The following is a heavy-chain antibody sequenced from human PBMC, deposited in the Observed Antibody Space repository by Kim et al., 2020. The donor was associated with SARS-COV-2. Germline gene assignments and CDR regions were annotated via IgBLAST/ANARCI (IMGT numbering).Heavy chain of an antibody. CDR2: ISSSSSYI. CDR3: ARSEYSGYEQNWFDP. J-gene: IGHJ5*02. D-gene: IGHD5-12*01. Sequence: GGSLRLSCAASGFTFSSYSMNWVRQAPGKGLEWVSSISSSSSYIYYADSVKGRFTISRDNAKNSLYLQMNSLRAEDTAVYYCARSEYSGYEQNWFDPWGQGTLVTVSS. CDR1: GFTFSSYS. V-gene: IGHV3-21*01.